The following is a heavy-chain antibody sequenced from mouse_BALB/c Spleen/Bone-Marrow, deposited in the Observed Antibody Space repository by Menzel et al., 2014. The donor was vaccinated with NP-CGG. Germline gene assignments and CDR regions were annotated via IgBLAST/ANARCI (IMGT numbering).Heavy chain of an antibody. V-gene: IGHV1-69*01. CDR3: ARSDYRCGPLPY. Sequence: QVQLQQPGAELVMPGASEKMSCKASGHTFTDYWTHWVKQRTGQGLEWIGAIDTSDSYTSYNQKFKGKATLTVDESSSTAYMQLSSRTSEDAAVYYCARSDYRCGPLPYWGQGTLVTVSA. J-gene: IGHJ3*01. CDR2: IDTSDSYT. D-gene: IGHD2-14*01. CDR1: GHTFTDYW.